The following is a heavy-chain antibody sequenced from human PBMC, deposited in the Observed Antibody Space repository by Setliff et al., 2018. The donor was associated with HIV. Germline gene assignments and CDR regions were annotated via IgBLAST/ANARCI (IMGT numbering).Heavy chain of an antibody. Sequence: PSETLSLTCTVSGASISSHNYYWGWIRQSPGKGLEWIASIRSSGDTYYNPSLQSRVIISVDTSNNQIPLKLPSVTAADTAVYYCTIPASSLAPNWGRGTQVTVSS. CDR2: IRSSGDT. CDR3: TIPASSLAPN. CDR1: GASISSHNYY. V-gene: IGHV4-39*01. J-gene: IGHJ4*02.